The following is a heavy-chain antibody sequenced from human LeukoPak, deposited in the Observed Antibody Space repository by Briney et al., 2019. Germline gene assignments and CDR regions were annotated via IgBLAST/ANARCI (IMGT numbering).Heavy chain of an antibody. D-gene: IGHD3-16*01. J-gene: IGHJ3*02. V-gene: IGHV3-7*01. Sequence: GGSLRLSCAASGFRFGSDWMSWVRQAPGKGLEWVANINPDGSGKYYADYVKGRFTISRDNDKNSLYLRLNSLRADDTAVYYCVRYYDPPVGDAFDIWGQGTLVTVSS. CDR1: GFRFGSDW. CDR2: INPDGSGK. CDR3: VRYYDPPVGDAFDI.